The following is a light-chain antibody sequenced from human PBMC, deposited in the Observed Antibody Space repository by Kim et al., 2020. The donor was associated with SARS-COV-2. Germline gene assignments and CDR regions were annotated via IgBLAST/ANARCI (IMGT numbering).Light chain of an antibody. Sequence: LSPGERATLSCRGSQSISSSYLAWYQQKPGQTPRLLIYGASSRATGIPDRFSGSGSGTDFTLSITTLEPEDSAVYYCQQYGSSPFTFGQGTKLEI. J-gene: IGKJ2*01. CDR3: QQYGSSPFT. CDR1: QSISSSY. V-gene: IGKV3-20*01. CDR2: GAS.